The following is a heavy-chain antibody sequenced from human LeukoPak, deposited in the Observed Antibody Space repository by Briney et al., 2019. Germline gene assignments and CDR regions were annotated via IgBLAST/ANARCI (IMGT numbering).Heavy chain of an antibody. J-gene: IGHJ4*02. V-gene: IGHV3-48*03. CDR1: GXTSSSYE. CDR2: ISSSGSAI. Sequence: GGSLRLSCAASGXTSSSYEVNWVRQAPGKGLEWVSFISSSGSAIHYADSVRGRFTISRDNAKNSLYLQMSRQRAEDTAVYYCAREKLSFFDSSGYFDYWGQGTLVTVSS. CDR3: AREKLSFFDSSGYFDY. D-gene: IGHD3-22*01.